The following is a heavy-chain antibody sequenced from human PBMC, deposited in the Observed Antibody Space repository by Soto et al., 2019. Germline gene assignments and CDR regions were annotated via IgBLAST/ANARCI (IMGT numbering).Heavy chain of an antibody. CDR1: GGSFSGYY. CDR2: INHSGST. CDR3: ARGPYATSTSCPSDSYFAY. D-gene: IGHD2-2*01. V-gene: IGHV4-34*01. J-gene: IGHJ4*02. Sequence: SETLSLTCAVYGGSFSGYYWSWIRQHPGKGLEWIGEINHSGSTNYNPSLKSRVTISVDTSKNQFSLQLSSVTAADTAVYYCARGPYATSTSCPSDSYFAYWVQGTLVTGSS.